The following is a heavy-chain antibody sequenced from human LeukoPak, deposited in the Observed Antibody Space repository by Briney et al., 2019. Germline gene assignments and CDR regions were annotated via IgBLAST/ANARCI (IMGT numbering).Heavy chain of an antibody. CDR2: ISSSSSYI. J-gene: IGHJ4*02. Sequence: GGSLRLSCTASGFTFSTYSMNWVRQAPGKGLQWVSSISSSSSYIYYAVSVKGRFTISRDNAKNSLYLQMNSLRAEDTAVYYCAREHYYGSGSYGYWGQGTLVTVSS. D-gene: IGHD3-10*01. V-gene: IGHV3-21*01. CDR3: AREHYYGSGSYGY. CDR1: GFTFSTYS.